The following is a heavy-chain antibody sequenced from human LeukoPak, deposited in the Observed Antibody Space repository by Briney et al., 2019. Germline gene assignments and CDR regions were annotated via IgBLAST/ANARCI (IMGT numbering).Heavy chain of an antibody. D-gene: IGHD1-26*01. J-gene: IGHJ4*02. CDR3: AKDVGKWESLHFFDY. CDR2: ISGSGAST. CDR1: GFTLSTNA. V-gene: IGHV3-23*01. Sequence: GGSLRLSCLTSGFTLSTNAMSWVRQAPGKGLEWISGISGSGASTYYADSVKGRFTISRDDSRNTLYLQMNSLRGGDTAVYYCAKDVGKWESLHFFDYWGQGTLVTVSS.